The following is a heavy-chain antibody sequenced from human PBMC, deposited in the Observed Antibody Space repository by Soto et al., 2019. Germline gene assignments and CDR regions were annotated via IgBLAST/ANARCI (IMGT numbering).Heavy chain of an antibody. CDR3: ARDRNHSKSWNLDAFDI. V-gene: IGHV1-18*01. J-gene: IGHJ3*02. CDR1: GYTFNTYG. CDR2: ISAYSGNT. Sequence: SVKVSCKASGYTFNTYGITWVRQAPGQGLEWMGWISAYSGNTNYPRRLQGRVTMTTDTSTSTAYMELRSLTSDDTAVYYCARDRNHSKSWNLDAFDIWGQGTMVTVS. D-gene: IGHD6-13*01.